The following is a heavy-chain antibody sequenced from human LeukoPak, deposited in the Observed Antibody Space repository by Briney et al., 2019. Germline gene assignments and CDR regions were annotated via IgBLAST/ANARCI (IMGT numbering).Heavy chain of an antibody. J-gene: IGHJ3*02. CDR3: ARPTEYYYDSSGWEAFDI. CDR2: IYPDDSDT. Sequence: GESLKISCKGSGYNFTKFLIGWVRQMPGEGLEWMGIIYPDDSDTRYSPSFQDQVTISVDKSSSTAYLQWSSLKASDTAMYYCARPTEYYYDSSGWEAFDIWGQGTMVTVSS. D-gene: IGHD3-22*01. CDR1: GYNFTKFL. V-gene: IGHV5-51*01.